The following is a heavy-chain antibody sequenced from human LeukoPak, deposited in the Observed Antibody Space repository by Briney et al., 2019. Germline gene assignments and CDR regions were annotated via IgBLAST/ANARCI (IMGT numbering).Heavy chain of an antibody. CDR1: GFTFTSYA. CDR2: ISGSGGGT. J-gene: IGHJ3*01. CDR3: ARDLRTLDAFDV. V-gene: IGHV3-23*01. Sequence: PGGSLRPSCAASGFTFTSYAMSWVRQAPGKGLEWVSGISGSGGGTYYADSVEGRFTISRDISKNTLYLQLNSLRAEDTAVYFCARDLRTLDAFDVWGQGTMVIVSS.